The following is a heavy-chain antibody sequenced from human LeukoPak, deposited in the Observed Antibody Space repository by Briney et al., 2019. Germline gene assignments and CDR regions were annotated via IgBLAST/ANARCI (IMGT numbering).Heavy chain of an antibody. V-gene: IGHV1-24*01. J-gene: IGHJ4*02. D-gene: IGHD6-19*01. CDR1: GYTLTELS. CDR3: ATGIAVAGAFDY. Sequence: ASVNVSCKVSGYTLTELSMHWVRQAPGKGLEWMGGFDPEDGETIYAQKFQGRVTMTEDTSTDTAYMELSSLRSEDTAVYYCATGIAVAGAFDYWARKPWSPSPQ. CDR2: FDPEDGET.